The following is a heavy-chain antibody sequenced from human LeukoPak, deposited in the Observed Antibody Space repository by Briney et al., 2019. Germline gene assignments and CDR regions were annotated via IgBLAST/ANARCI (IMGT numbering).Heavy chain of an antibody. V-gene: IGHV1-69*05. J-gene: IGHJ3*02. CDR3: VRPPVYYDAFDI. CDR2: IIPIFCTA. CDR1: GGTFSSYA. D-gene: IGHD2-8*01. Sequence: SVKVSCKASGGTFSSYAISWVRQAPGQGLEWMGWIIPIFCTANYAQKFQGRVTITTDESPSTAYMELSSLRSEDTAVYYCVRPPVYYDAFDIWGQGTMVTVSS.